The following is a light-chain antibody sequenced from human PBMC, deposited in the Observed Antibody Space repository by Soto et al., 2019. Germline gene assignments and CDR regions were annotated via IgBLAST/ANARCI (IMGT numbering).Light chain of an antibody. CDR2: WAS. J-gene: IGKJ4*01. CDR3: QHYYNGPFT. Sequence: ISHSPYSLALSRCELATMNCKCSRSVLYNSNNKNHLAWYQQKPGQPPQLIIYWASTRESGVPERFSGSGSGTDFTLTISSLQAEDVAFYCCQHYYNGPFTFGGGTKVDIK. V-gene: IGKV4-1*01. CDR1: RSVLYNSNNKNH.